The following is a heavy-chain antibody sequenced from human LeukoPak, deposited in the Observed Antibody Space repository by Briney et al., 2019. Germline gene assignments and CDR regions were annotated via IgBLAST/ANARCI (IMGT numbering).Heavy chain of an antibody. CDR2: ISSTRSYI. Sequence: GGSLRLSCAASGFTFSSYSMKWVRQAPGKGLEWVSSISSTRSYIYYADSVKGRFTISRANAKNALYLQMNSLRAEDTAVYYCAREASSSWSYWYFDLWGRGTLVTVSS. V-gene: IGHV3-21*01. CDR1: GFTFSSYS. CDR3: AREASSSWSYWYFDL. D-gene: IGHD6-13*01. J-gene: IGHJ2*01.